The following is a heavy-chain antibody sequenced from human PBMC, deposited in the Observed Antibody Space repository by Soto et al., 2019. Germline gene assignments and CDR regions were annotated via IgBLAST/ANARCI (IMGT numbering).Heavy chain of an antibody. CDR2: SRNKGDSYTT. CDR3: VDESFYRFDY. J-gene: IGHJ4*02. Sequence: HPGGSLRLSCVASGFTFSDHHLNWVRQAPGKGPEWVGRSRNKGDSYTTDYAASAKGRFTISRDDSKSSLFLQMNSLKTEDTAVYYCVDESFYRFDYWGQGTLVTVSS. CDR1: GFTFSDHH. V-gene: IGHV3-72*01.